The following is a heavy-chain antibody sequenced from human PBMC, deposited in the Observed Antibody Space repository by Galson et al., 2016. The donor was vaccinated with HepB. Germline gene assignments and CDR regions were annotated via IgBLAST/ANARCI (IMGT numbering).Heavy chain of an antibody. J-gene: IGHJ4*02. D-gene: IGHD3-22*01. Sequence: SLRLSCAASGFTFSSYWMHWVRQAPGKGLVWVSRINSDGSSTRYADSVKGRCTLSRDNVKNTLYLQLNSLRVEDTAVYYCARGTQSYYDSSGYGVFGSGTSFDYWGQGTLVTVSS. CDR3: ARGTQSYYDSSGYGVFGSGTSFDY. V-gene: IGHV3-74*01. CDR2: INSDGSST. CDR1: GFTFSSYW.